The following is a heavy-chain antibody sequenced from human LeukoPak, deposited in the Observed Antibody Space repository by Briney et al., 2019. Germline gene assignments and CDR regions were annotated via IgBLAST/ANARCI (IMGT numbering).Heavy chain of an antibody. V-gene: IGHV3-48*01. J-gene: IGHJ6*02. CDR3: ARGAYDFWPCMDV. D-gene: IGHD3-3*01. CDR1: GFTFSSYG. CDR2: ISSSCSSI. Sequence: GGSLRLSCAASGFTFSSYGMHWVRQAPGKGLEWVSYISSSCSSIYYADSVRGRFTISRDNAKNSLYLQMNSLRAEDTAVYYCARGAYDFWPCMDVWGQGTTVTVSS.